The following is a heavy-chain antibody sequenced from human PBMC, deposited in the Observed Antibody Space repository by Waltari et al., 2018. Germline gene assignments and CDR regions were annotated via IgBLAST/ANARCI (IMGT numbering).Heavy chain of an antibody. D-gene: IGHD3-10*01. J-gene: IGHJ6*03. Sequence: QVQLVQSGAEVKKPGASVKVSCKASGYTFTSYGINWVRQATGQGLEWMGWMNPNSGNTGYAQKFQGRVTMTRNTSISTAYMELSSLRSEDTAVYYCARPEGYYGSGSYYPGDYYYYMDVWGKGTTVTVSS. CDR3: ARPEGYYGSGSYYPGDYYYYMDV. V-gene: IGHV1-8*02. CDR1: GYTFTSYG. CDR2: MNPNSGNT.